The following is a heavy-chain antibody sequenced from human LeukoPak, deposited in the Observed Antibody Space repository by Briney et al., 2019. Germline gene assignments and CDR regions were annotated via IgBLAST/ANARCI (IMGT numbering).Heavy chain of an antibody. CDR2: IYTSGST. D-gene: IGHD4-23*01. CDR1: GGSISSGSYY. V-gene: IGHV4-61*02. CDR3: ARSRNSGIYFDL. Sequence: SETLSLTCTVSGGSISSGSYYWSWIRQPAGKGLEWIGRIYTSGSTNYNPSLKSRVTISVDTSKNQFSLKLSSVTAADTAVYYCARSRNSGIYFDLWGRGTLVTVSS. J-gene: IGHJ2*01.